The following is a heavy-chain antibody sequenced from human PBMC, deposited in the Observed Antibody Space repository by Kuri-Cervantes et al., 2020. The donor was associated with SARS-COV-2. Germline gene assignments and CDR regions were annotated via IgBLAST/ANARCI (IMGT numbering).Heavy chain of an antibody. CDR3: ASFCSSTSCYAGPTEYFQH. J-gene: IGHJ1*01. CDR1: GDTFTTFG. D-gene: IGHD2-2*01. Sequence: ASVKVSCKASGDTFTTFGFSWVRQAPGQGLEWMGWINPNSGGTNYAQKFQGRVTMTRDTSISTAYMELSRLRSDDTAVYYCASFCSSTSCYAGPTEYFQHWGQGTLVTVSS. V-gene: IGHV1-2*02. CDR2: INPNSGGT.